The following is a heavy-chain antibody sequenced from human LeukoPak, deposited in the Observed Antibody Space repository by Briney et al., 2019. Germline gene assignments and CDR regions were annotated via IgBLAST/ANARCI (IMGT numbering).Heavy chain of an antibody. V-gene: IGHV3-64*01. Sequence: GGSLRLSCAASGFTFSSYAMHWVRQAPGKGLEYVSAISSNGGSTYYANSVRGRFTISRDNSKNTLYLQMGSLRAEDMAVYYCARGLPVEMATTQLDYWGQGTLVTVSS. CDR3: ARGLPVEMATTQLDY. J-gene: IGHJ4*02. CDR1: GFTFSSYA. CDR2: ISSNGGST. D-gene: IGHD5-24*01.